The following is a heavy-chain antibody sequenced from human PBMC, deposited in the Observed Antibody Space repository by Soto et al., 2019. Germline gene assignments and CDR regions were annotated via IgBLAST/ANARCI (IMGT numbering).Heavy chain of an antibody. V-gene: IGHV1-69*04. CDR1: GGTFSSYT. Sequence: SVKVSCKAAGGTFSSYTISWVRQAPGQGLEWMGRIIPILGIANYAQKFQGRVTITADKSTSTAYMELSSLRSEDTAVYYCARDPMVRGVNPYYFDYWGQGTLVTVSS. CDR2: IIPILGIA. D-gene: IGHD3-10*01. J-gene: IGHJ4*02. CDR3: ARDPMVRGVNPYYFDY.